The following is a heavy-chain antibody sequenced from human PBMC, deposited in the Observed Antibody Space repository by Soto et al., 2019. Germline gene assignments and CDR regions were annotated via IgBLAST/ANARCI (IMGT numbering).Heavy chain of an antibody. Sequence: PSETLSLTCTVCGGSVSSDTHYWSWIRQPPGKRLEWIGFIYSSGSTNYNPSLKRRVTMSVDMSKNQFSLKLRSVIVADTAVYHCARFVRSCSGTTCYTRADVWGQGTTLNVSS. D-gene: IGHD2-2*02. CDR2: IYSSGST. V-gene: IGHV4-61*01. J-gene: IGHJ6*02. CDR3: ARFVRSCSGTTCYTRADV. CDR1: GGSVSSDTHY.